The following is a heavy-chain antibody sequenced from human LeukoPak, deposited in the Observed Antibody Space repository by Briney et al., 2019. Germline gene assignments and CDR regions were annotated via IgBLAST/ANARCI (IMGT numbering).Heavy chain of an antibody. Sequence: GGSLRLSCAASGFTFSSYEMNWVRQAPGKGLEWVSYISSSGSTIYYADSVKGRFTISRDNAKNSLYLQMNSLRAEDTAVYYCAREGPSSSSCFVYWGQGTLVTVSS. D-gene: IGHD6-13*01. CDR3: AREGPSSSSCFVY. CDR1: GFTFSSYE. J-gene: IGHJ4*02. V-gene: IGHV3-48*03. CDR2: ISSSGSTI.